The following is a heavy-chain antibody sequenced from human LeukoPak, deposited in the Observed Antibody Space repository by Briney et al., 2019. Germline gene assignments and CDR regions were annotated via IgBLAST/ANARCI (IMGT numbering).Heavy chain of an antibody. CDR3: AREYYDSSGYGPDY. CDR2: VSAYNGNT. CDR1: GYIFSTYV. D-gene: IGHD3-22*01. V-gene: IGHV1-18*01. Sequence: ASVKVSCKASGYIFSTYVITWVRQAPGQGLEWMGWVSAYNGNTNYAQKFQGRITMTTDTSTSTAYMELRGLRSDDTAMYYCAREYYDSSGYGPDYWGQGTLVTVSS. J-gene: IGHJ4*02.